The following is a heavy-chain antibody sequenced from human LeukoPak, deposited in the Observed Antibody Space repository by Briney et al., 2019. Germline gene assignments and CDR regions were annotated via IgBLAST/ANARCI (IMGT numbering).Heavy chain of an antibody. CDR3: AKGGPINRDGYLDY. J-gene: IGHJ4*02. D-gene: IGHD5-24*01. V-gene: IGHV3-23*01. CDR1: GFTFSSYA. Sequence: QPGGSLRLSCAASGFTFSSYAMSWVRQAPGKGLEWVSSISSGGGGTYYADSVKGRFTISRDNSKNTLYLQMNSLRAEDTAVYYCAKGGPINRDGYLDYWGQGTLVTVSS. CDR2: ISSGGGGT.